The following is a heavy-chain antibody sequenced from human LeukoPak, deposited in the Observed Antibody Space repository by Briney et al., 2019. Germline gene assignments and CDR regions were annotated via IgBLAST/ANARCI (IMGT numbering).Heavy chain of an antibody. Sequence: SENLSLTCAVSGGSISSDSYYWGWIRQPPGKGLEWIGSIYSGGTTYYNPSLKSRVTISVDTSKNQFSLKLTSVTAADAAAYYCARHSRNCSGGYCYLYYWGQGTLVTVSS. CDR1: GGSISSDSYY. CDR2: IYSGGTT. V-gene: IGHV4-39*01. J-gene: IGHJ4*02. D-gene: IGHD2-15*01. CDR3: ARHSRNCSGGYCYLYY.